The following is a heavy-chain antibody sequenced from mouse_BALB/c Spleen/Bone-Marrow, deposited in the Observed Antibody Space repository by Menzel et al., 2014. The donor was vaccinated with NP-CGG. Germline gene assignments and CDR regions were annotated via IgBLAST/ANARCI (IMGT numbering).Heavy chain of an antibody. Sequence: VQLQQSGAELAKPGASVKMSCKASGYNSISYWMHWVKQRPGQGLEWIGYINPSTGYTEYNQKFKDKATLTADKSSSKAYMQLSSLTSEDSAVYYCAGNYDYDGGYYAMDYWGQGTSVTVSS. V-gene: IGHV1-7*01. CDR2: INPSTGYT. D-gene: IGHD2-4*01. J-gene: IGHJ4*01. CDR1: GYNSISYW. CDR3: AGNYDYDGGYYAMDY.